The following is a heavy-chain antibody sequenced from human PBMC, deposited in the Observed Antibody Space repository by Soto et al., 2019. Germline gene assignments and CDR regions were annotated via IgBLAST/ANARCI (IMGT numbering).Heavy chain of an antibody. D-gene: IGHD6-6*01. CDR1: GYTFTSYV. V-gene: IGHV1-18*01. Sequence: ASVKVSCQASGYTFTSYVISWVRQAPGQGLEWMGWISAYNGNTSYAQKLQGRVTMTTDTSTSTAYMELRSLRSDDTAVYYCASIAARYYYYYMDVWGKGTTVTVSS. CDR2: ISAYNGNT. CDR3: ASIAARYYYYYMDV. J-gene: IGHJ6*03.